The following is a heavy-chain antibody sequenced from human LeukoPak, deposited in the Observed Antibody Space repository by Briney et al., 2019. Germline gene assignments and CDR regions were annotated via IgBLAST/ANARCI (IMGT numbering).Heavy chain of an antibody. J-gene: IGHJ4*02. CDR1: GFTFSSYW. CDR3: AREGGYSHAFDY. V-gene: IGHV3-74*01. D-gene: IGHD3-22*01. CDR2: INSDGSST. Sequence: HPGGSLRLSCAASGFTFSSYWMYWVRQAPGKGLVWVSRINSDGSSTSHADSVKGRFTISRDNAKNTLYLQMNSLRAEDTAVYYCAREGGYSHAFDYWGQGTLVTVSS.